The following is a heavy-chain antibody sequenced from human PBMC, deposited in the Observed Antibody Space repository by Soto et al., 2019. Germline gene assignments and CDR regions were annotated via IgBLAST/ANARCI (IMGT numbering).Heavy chain of an antibody. CDR2: FYYSGST. CDR3: ARSVFP. V-gene: IGHV4-31*03. CDR1: GGSISTGGYY. Sequence: QVQLQESGPGLMKPSQTLSLTCTVSGGSISTGGYYWNWIRQHPGKGLEWIGYFYYSGSTYYNPSLKSRDTISVNTSKNQFSLKLSSVTAADTAVYYCARSVFPWGQGTLVTVSS. J-gene: IGHJ5*02.